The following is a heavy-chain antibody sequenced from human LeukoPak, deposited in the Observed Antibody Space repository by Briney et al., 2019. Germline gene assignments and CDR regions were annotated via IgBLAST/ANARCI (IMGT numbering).Heavy chain of an antibody. CDR1: GYTFSISG. D-gene: IGHD2-2*01. Sequence: GRSLRLSCAASGYTFSISGMHCVRQAPGKGLEWVAVIWYDGSNKYYADSVRGRFTISRDNSKKTLYLQMNGLRAEDRGVYYCAIDGNVVVPAAMWWFDCWGQGALVTVCS. J-gene: IGHJ4*02. V-gene: IGHV3-33*01. CDR3: AIDGNVVVPAAMWWFDC. CDR2: IWYDGSNK.